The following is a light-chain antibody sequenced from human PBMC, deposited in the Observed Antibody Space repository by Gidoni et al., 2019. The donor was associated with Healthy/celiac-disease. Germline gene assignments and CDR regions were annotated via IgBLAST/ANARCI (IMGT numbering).Light chain of an antibody. J-gene: IGKJ1*01. CDR3: QQYYSTPPLT. CDR2: WAS. Sequence: IVMTQSPASLPVSLGERATINCKSSQSVLYSSNNKNYLASYQQKPGHPPKLLIYWASTRESGVPERFSGSGSGTDFTLTISSLQAEDVAVYYCQQYYSTPPLTFGQGTKVEIK. CDR1: QSVLYSSNNKNY. V-gene: IGKV4-1*01.